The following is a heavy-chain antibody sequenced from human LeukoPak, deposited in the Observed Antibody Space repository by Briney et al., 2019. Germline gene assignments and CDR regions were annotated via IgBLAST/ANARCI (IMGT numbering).Heavy chain of an antibody. CDR1: GFTFSSYA. CDR3: AKVSCGGNCFYAFDV. D-gene: IGHD2-21*01. J-gene: IGHJ3*01. V-gene: IGHV3-23*01. Sequence: GGSLRLSCATSGFTFSSYAMSWVRQAPGKGLEWVAGISTSSADIFYADSVKGRFTIARASSTSTLFLQMNSMRAEDTAVYYCAKVSCGGNCFYAFDVWGRGTMVAVSS. CDR2: ISTSSADI.